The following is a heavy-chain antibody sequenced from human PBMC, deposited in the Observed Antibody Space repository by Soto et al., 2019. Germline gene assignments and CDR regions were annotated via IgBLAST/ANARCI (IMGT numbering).Heavy chain of an antibody. CDR3: ARGVGSSPPQY. CDR2: IYASGSP. CDR1: GGSVSVYY. J-gene: IGHJ4*02. Sequence: SETLSLTCTISGGSVSVYYWSWIRQSTGQGLEWIGYIYASGSPYYNPSLRSRVTISADTSKNQISLKWTSPTAADTAVYYCARGVGSSPPQYWGRGTLVTVSS. V-gene: IGHV4-59*02. D-gene: IGHD1-26*01.